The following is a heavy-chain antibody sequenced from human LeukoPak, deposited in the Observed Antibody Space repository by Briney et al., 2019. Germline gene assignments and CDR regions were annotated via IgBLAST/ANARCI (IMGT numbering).Heavy chain of an antibody. CDR2: IYHSGST. Sequence: PSETLSLTCAVSGGSISSSNWGGWVRQPPGKGLEWIGEIYHSGSTNYNPSLKSRVTISVDKSKNQFSLKLSSVTAADTAVYYCARYYYGSGSYWKFDPWGQGTLVTVSS. V-gene: IGHV4-4*02. CDR1: GGSISSSNW. J-gene: IGHJ5*02. D-gene: IGHD3-10*01. CDR3: ARYYYGSGSYWKFDP.